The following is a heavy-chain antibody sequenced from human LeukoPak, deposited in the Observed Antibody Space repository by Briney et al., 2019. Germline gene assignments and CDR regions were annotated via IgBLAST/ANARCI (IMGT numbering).Heavy chain of an antibody. CDR1: GGTFSSYA. V-gene: IGHV1-69*05. Sequence: SVKVSCKASGGTFSSYAISWVRQAPGQGLEWMGRIIPIFGTANYAQKFKGRVTITTDESTSTAYMELSSLGSEDTAVYYCARGNGSGKTYYYYYYMDVWGKGTTVTVSS. J-gene: IGHJ6*03. CDR2: IIPIFGTA. D-gene: IGHD3-10*01. CDR3: ARGNGSGKTYYYYYYMDV.